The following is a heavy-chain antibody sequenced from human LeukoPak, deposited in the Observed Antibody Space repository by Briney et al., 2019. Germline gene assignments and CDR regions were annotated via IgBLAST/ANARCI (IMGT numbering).Heavy chain of an antibody. D-gene: IGHD6-19*01. V-gene: IGHV4-38-2*02. Sequence: SETLSLTCTVSGYSISSGYYWGWIRQPPGKGLEWIGAIHHSGGTYYNPSLKSRVTISIDTSKNHFSLKLTSVTAADTAVYYCAKHLWYSSGNHDAFDIWGQGTMVTVSS. CDR3: AKHLWYSSGNHDAFDI. CDR2: IHHSGGT. J-gene: IGHJ3*02. CDR1: GYSISSGYY.